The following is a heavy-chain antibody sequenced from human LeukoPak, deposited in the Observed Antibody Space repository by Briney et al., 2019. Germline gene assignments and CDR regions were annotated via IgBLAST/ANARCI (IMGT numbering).Heavy chain of an antibody. V-gene: IGHV3-30*04. CDR2: ISYDGIHK. J-gene: IGHJ4*02. CDR3: ARARAGSVDY. CDR1: GFTFSNYA. D-gene: IGHD3-10*01. Sequence: GTSLRLSCAASGFTFSNYAMHWVRQAPGKGLEWVAVISYDGIHKYYADSIKGRFNISRDNSDHTLFLLVDSLRPDDTAVYYCARARAGSVDYWGQGTLVTVSS.